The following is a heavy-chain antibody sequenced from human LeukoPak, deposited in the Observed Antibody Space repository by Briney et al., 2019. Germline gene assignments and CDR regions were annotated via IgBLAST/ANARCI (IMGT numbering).Heavy chain of an antibody. V-gene: IGHV3-48*03. CDR1: GFTFSSYA. Sequence: GESLKISCAASGFTFSSYAMTWVRQAPGKGLEWVSYISSSGSTIYYADSVKGRFTISRDNAKNSLYLQMNSLRAEDTAVYYCARGFGYYGSGSYWGQGTLVTVSS. CDR3: ARGFGYYGSGSY. CDR2: ISSSGSTI. D-gene: IGHD3-10*01. J-gene: IGHJ4*02.